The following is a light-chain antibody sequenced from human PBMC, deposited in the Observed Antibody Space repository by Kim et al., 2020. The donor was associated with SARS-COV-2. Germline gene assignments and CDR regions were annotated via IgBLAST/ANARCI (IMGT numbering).Light chain of an antibody. CDR3: QQYHKWPGIT. CDR2: DAS. Sequence: SPGEIATLSCRASQSVGFKLAWYQQNPGQAPRLLIYDASTRETGIPGRFSGSGSGTEFTLTIGSLQSEDFALYYCQQYHKWPGITFGQGTRLEIK. CDR1: QSVGFK. J-gene: IGKJ5*01. V-gene: IGKV3-15*01.